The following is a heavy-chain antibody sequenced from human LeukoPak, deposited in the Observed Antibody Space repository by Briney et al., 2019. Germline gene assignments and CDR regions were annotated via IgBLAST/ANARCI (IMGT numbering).Heavy chain of an antibody. CDR1: GFTFSSYG. V-gene: IGHV3-30*02. Sequence: PGGSLRLSCAASGFTFSSYGMHWVRQAPGKGLEWVSFIRYDGSNEYYADSVRGRFTISRDNSKNTLYLQINSLRAEDTAVYYCAKDHLPGIVVADRDYWGQGTLVTVSS. CDR2: IRYDGSNE. D-gene: IGHD6-19*01. CDR3: AKDHLPGIVVADRDY. J-gene: IGHJ4*02.